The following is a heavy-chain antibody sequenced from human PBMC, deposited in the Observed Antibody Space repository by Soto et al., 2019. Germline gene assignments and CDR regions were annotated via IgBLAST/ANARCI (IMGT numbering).Heavy chain of an antibody. CDR2: ISSSSTI. CDR1: GFTFSSYS. Sequence: GGSLRLSCAASGFTFSSYSMNWVRQAPGKGLEWVSYISSSSTIYYADSVKGRFTISRDNAKNSLYLQMNSLRAEDTAVYYCARLLAARRIYYYMDVWGKGTTVTVSS. CDR3: ARLLAARRIYYYMDV. V-gene: IGHV3-48*01. D-gene: IGHD6-6*01. J-gene: IGHJ6*03.